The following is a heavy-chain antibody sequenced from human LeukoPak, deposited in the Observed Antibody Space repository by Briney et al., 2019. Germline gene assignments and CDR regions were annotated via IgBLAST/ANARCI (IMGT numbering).Heavy chain of an antibody. J-gene: IGHJ4*02. CDR3: TTDPFTMLAYGTGSLGFDY. D-gene: IGHD3-10*01. CDR1: GFTFSNTW. CDR2: IKSKTDGGTT. Sequence: GGSLRLSCAASGFTFSNTWMSWVRQAPGKGLEWVGRIKSKTDGGTTDYAAPVKGRFTISRDDSKNTLYLQMNSLKTEDTAVYYCTTDPFTMLAYGTGSLGFDYWGQGTLVTVSS. V-gene: IGHV3-15*01.